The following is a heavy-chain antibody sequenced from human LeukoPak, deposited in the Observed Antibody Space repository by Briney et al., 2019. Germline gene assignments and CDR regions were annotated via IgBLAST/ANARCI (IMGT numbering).Heavy chain of an antibody. D-gene: IGHD5-18*01. J-gene: IGHJ4*02. CDR1: GYTFTSYD. Sequence: ASVKVSCKASGYTFTSYDINWVRQATGQGLEWMGWMNPNSGNTGYAQKFQGRVTMTRNTSISTAYMELSSLRSEDTAVYYCARGARPMIQLWTRLTRANFFDYWGQGTLVTVSS. V-gene: IGHV1-8*02. CDR2: MNPNSGNT. CDR3: ARGARPMIQLWTRLTRANFFDY.